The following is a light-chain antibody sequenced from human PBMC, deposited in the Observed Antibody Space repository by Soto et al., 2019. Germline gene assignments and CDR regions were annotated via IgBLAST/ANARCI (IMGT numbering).Light chain of an antibody. CDR3: QQYGSSVLT. V-gene: IGKV3-15*01. J-gene: IGKJ4*01. Sequence: EIVMTQSPATLSVSPWGRATLSCRASQSISDTLAWYQQKPGQAPRLLIYGASRRATGFPARFSGSGSGTEFTLIISRLEPEDFAVYYCQQYGSSVLTFGGGTKVDIK. CDR2: GAS. CDR1: QSISDT.